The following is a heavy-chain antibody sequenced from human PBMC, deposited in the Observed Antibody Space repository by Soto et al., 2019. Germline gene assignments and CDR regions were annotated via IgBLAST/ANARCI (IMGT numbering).Heavy chain of an antibody. D-gene: IGHD3-22*01. J-gene: IGHJ4*02. CDR1: GFSFSSHA. V-gene: IGHV3-23*01. CDR2: ISGSGGGT. Sequence: EVQLLESGGGLVQPGGSLRLSCAASGFSFSSHAMSWVRQAPGKGLEWVSVISGSGGGTYYADSVKGRFTISRDNSKNTLYLQMNSLRAEDTAVYYCAKDRSRSYGSGYPLGYFDYWGQGTLVTVSS. CDR3: AKDRSRSYGSGYPLGYFDY.